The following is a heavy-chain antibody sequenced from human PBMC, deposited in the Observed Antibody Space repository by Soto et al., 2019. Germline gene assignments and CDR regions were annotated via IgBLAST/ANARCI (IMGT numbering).Heavy chain of an antibody. V-gene: IGHV4-39*01. CDR2: IYYSGST. D-gene: IGHD1-26*01. CDR3: ARHVWLLRMFDY. Sequence: SETLSLTCTVSGGSISSSSYYWGWIRQPPGKGLEWIGSIYYSGSTYYNPSLKSRVTISVDTSKNQFSLKLSSVTAADTAVYYCARHVWLLRMFDYWGQGTLVTVSS. CDR1: GGSISSSSYY. J-gene: IGHJ4*02.